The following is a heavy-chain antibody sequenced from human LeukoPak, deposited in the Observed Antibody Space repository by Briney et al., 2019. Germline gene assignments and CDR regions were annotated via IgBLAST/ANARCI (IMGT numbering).Heavy chain of an antibody. CDR3: ARPLGGSSGYYQPFDY. J-gene: IGHJ4*02. D-gene: IGHD3-22*01. V-gene: IGHV3-23*01. CDR2: ISGSGGST. Sequence: GGSLRLSCAASGFTFSSYAMSWFRQAPGKGLEWVSAISGSGGSTYYADSVKGRFTISRDNSKNTLYLQMNSLRAEDTAVYYCARPLGGSSGYYQPFDYWGQGTLVTVSS. CDR1: GFTFSSYA.